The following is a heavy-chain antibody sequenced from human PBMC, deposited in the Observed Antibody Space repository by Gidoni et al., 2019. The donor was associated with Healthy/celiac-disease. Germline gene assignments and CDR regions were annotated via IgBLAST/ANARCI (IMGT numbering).Heavy chain of an antibody. Sequence: EVQLVESGGGLVQPGGSLRLSCAASGFTFSSYSMTWVRQAPGKGLEWVSYMSSSSSTIYYADSVKGRFTISRDNAKNSLYLQMNSLRDEDTAVYYCARDSYPRSYYYGAKFDYWGQGTLVTVSS. V-gene: IGHV3-48*02. CDR1: GFTFSSYS. J-gene: IGHJ4*02. CDR2: MSSSSSTI. CDR3: ARDSYPRSYYYGAKFDY. D-gene: IGHD3-10*01.